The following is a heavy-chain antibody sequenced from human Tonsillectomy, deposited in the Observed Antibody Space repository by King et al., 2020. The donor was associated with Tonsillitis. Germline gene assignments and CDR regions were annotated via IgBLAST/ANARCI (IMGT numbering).Heavy chain of an antibody. CDR2: IWYDGSNK. Sequence: VQLVESGGGVVQPGWSLRLSCAASGFTFSTYGMHWVRQAPGKGLDWGSGIWYDGSNKYYVESVKGRFTISRDNSKNTLYLQMNSLRAEDTAAYYCAREYCSSTSCCFDYWGQGTLVTVSS. J-gene: IGHJ4*02. CDR3: AREYCSSTSCCFDY. CDR1: GFTFSTYG. D-gene: IGHD2-2*01. V-gene: IGHV3-33*01.